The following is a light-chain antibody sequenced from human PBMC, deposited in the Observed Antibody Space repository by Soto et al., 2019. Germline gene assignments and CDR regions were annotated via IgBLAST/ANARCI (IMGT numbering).Light chain of an antibody. V-gene: IGKV3-15*01. Sequence: EIVMTQSPGTLSVSPGERATLSCRASQSLSSDLAWYQHKPGQAPRLLIYGASTRATGIPARFSGSGSGTEFTLTISSLQSEDSAVSYCQQYNNWAAITFGQGTRLEIK. J-gene: IGKJ5*01. CDR1: QSLSSD. CDR2: GAS. CDR3: QQYNNWAAIT.